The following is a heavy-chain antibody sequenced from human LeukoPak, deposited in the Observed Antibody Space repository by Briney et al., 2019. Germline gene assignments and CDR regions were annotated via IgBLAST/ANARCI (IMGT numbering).Heavy chain of an antibody. CDR2: IYYSGST. CDR3: ARVATYYDFWSGYSTYYFDY. J-gene: IGHJ4*02. D-gene: IGHD3-3*01. CDR1: GGSISSHY. Sequence: PETLSLTCTVSGGSISSHYWSWIRQPPGKGLEWIGYIYYSGSTNYNPSLKSRVTISVDTSKNQFSLKLSSVTAADTAVYYCARVATYYDFWSGYSTYYFDYWGQGTLVTVSS. V-gene: IGHV4-59*11.